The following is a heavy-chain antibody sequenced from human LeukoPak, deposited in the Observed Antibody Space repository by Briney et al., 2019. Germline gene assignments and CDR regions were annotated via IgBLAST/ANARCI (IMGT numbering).Heavy chain of an antibody. J-gene: IGHJ5*02. D-gene: IGHD4-11*01. V-gene: IGHV4-61*02. CDR3: VRQPDYSNGVGFDP. Sequence: SQTLSLTCTVSGGSISSGSYYWSWIRQPAGKGLEWIGRIYTSGSTNYNPSLKSRVTISVDTSKNQFSLKLSSVTAADTAVYYCVRQPDYSNGVGFDPWGQGTLVTVSS. CDR1: GGSISSGSYY. CDR2: IYTSGST.